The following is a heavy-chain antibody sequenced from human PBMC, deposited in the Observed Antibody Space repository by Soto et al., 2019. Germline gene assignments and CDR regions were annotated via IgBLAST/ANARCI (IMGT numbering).Heavy chain of an antibody. Sequence: QITLKESGPTLVKPTQTLTLTCSFSGFSLSTSGVNVGWIRQPPGKALEWLALIYWGDDKRYRPSLKSRLTITKDTSKNQVVLTMTDMDPVDTATYYCADRLSGPFDYWGQGILVNVSS. V-gene: IGHV2-5*02. D-gene: IGHD6-25*01. J-gene: IGHJ4*02. CDR2: IYWGDDK. CDR1: GFSLSTSGVN. CDR3: ADRLSGPFDY.